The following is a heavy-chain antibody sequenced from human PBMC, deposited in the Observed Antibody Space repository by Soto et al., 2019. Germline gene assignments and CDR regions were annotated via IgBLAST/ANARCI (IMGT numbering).Heavy chain of an antibody. CDR1: DSTTRSGRHY. CDR2: IYYSGST. Sequence: PSETLCLTCTVSDSTTRSGRHYWSLIRQHPGKGLDWIGYIYYSGSTYYNPSLKSRVTISVDTSKNQFSLKLSSVTAADTAVYYCARHIPVLPYDYGDYVSYYLDYWGQGTLVTVSS. V-gene: IGHV4-31*03. CDR3: ARHIPVLPYDYGDYVSYYLDY. J-gene: IGHJ4*02. D-gene: IGHD4-17*01.